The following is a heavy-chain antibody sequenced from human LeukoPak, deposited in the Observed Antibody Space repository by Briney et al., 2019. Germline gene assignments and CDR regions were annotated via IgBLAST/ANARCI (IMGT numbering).Heavy chain of an antibody. J-gene: IGHJ4*02. V-gene: IGHV1-69*13. CDR1: GGTFSSYA. Sequence: SVKVSCKASGGTFSSYAISWVRQAPGQGLEWMGGIIPIFGTANYVQKFQGRVTITADESTSTAYIELSSLRSEDTAVYYCARSLSREWLLAAFDYWGQGTLVSVSS. D-gene: IGHD3-3*01. CDR3: ARSLSREWLLAAFDY. CDR2: IIPIFGTA.